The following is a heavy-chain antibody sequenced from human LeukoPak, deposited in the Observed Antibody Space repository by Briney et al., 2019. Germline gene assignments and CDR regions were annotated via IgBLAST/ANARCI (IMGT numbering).Heavy chain of an antibody. J-gene: IGHJ4*02. CDR2: INHNGNVN. CDR3: ARPGSGEIDY. CDR1: GFTFSSYW. V-gene: IGHV3-7*03. D-gene: IGHD3-10*01. Sequence: GGSLRLSCAASGFTFSSYWMNWARQAPGKGLEWVASINHNGNVNYYVDSVKGRFTVSRDNAKNSLYLQMSNLRAEDTAVYYCARPGSGEIDYWGQGTLVTVSS.